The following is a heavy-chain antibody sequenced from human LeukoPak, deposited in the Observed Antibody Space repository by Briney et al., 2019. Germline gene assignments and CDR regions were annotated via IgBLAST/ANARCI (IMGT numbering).Heavy chain of an antibody. CDR3: ARDKSGGSYFDY. J-gene: IGHJ4*02. Sequence: SETLSLTCTVSGGSISSYYWSWIRQPPGKGLEWIGHIYYSGSTNYNPSLKSRVTISVDTSKNQFSLKLSSVTAADTAVYYCARDKSGGSYFDYWGQGTLVTVSS. CDR2: IYYSGST. CDR1: GGSISSYY. D-gene: IGHD1-26*01. V-gene: IGHV4-59*01.